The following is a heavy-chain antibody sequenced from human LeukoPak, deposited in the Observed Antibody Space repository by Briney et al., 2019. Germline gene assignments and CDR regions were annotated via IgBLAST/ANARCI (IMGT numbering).Heavy chain of an antibody. V-gene: IGHV4-34*01. D-gene: IGHD6-13*01. CDR3: ARAKRTAAHYDY. Sequence: IGEINHSGSTNYNPSLKSRVTISVDTSKNQFSLKLSSVTAADTAVYYCARAKRTAAHYDYWGQGTLVTVSS. CDR2: INHSGST. J-gene: IGHJ4*02.